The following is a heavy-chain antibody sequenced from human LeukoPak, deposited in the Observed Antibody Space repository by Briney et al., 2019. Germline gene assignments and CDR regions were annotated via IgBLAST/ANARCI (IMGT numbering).Heavy chain of an antibody. D-gene: IGHD3-16*01. V-gene: IGHV4-59*01. Sequence: KSSETLSLTCTVSGVSISSYYWSWIRQPPGKGLEWIGDIYYSGTTNYNPSLETRVTISVDTSKNQFSLRLSCVTAAATAVYYCARVTWGGYYYYTDVWGKVTAVSVSS. CDR2: IYYSGTT. CDR3: ARVTWGGYYYYTDV. J-gene: IGHJ6*03. CDR1: GVSISSYY.